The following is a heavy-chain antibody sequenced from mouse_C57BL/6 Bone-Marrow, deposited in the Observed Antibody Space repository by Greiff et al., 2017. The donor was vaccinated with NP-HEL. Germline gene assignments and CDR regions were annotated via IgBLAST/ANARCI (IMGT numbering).Heavy chain of an antibody. CDR3: ASDYEGAMDY. J-gene: IGHJ4*01. CDR1: GFSLTSYG. D-gene: IGHD2-4*01. V-gene: IGHV2-2*01. Sequence: VQLKESGPGLVQPSQSLSITCTVSGFSLTSYGVHWVRQSPGKGLEWLGVIWSGGSTDYNAAFISRLSISKDNSKSQVFFKMNRLQADDTAIYDCASDYEGAMDYWGQGTSVTVSS. CDR2: IWSGGST.